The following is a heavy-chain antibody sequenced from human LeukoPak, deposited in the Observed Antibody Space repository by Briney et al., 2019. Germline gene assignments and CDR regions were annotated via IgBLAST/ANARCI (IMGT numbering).Heavy chain of an antibody. J-gene: IGHJ4*02. CDR1: GGSISSYY. CDR3: ARERFGESQYFDY. V-gene: IGHV4-59*01. Sequence: SETLSLTCTVSGGSISSYYWSWIRQPPGKGLEWIGYIYYSGSTNYNPSLKSRVTISVDTSKNQFSLKLSSVTAADTAVYYCARERFGESQYFDYWGQGTLVTVSS. CDR2: IYYSGST. D-gene: IGHD3-10*01.